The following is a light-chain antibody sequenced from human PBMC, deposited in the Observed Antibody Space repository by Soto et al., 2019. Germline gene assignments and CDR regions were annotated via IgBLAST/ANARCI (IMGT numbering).Light chain of an antibody. V-gene: IGKV3-20*01. CDR3: QEYGNSPLT. CDR1: KSVTSSY. J-gene: IGKJ4*01. CDR2: GAS. Sequence: EIVLTQSPGTLSLSPGERATLSCRASKSVTSSYLAWNQQKPGQAPRLLIYGASSRATGIPDRFSGSGSGTDFTLTISRLEPEDFAVYYCQEYGNSPLTFGGGTKVEIK.